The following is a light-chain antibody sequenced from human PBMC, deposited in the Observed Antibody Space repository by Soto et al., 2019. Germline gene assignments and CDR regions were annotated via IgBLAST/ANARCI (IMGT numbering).Light chain of an antibody. CDR3: QQYGSSPPYS. Sequence: EIVLTQSPGTLRLSPGERASLSCRASHSVSSSYLTWYQQRPGQPPRLLIYRASRRATGIPDRFSASGSGTVYTINMRRLEPEDFAFYYGQQYGSSPPYSGGGGTKLVI. CDR1: HSVSSSY. J-gene: IGKJ2*03. CDR2: RAS. V-gene: IGKV3-20*01.